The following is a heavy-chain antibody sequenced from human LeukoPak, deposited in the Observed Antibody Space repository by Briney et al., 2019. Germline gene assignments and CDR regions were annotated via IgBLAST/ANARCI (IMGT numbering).Heavy chain of an antibody. D-gene: IGHD3-22*01. Sequence: GGSLRLSCAASGFTFSSYWMNWVRQAPGKGLEWVGRIRSNSDGGTIDYAAPVKGRFTLSRDDSKTTLYLQMNSLQTEDTAVYYCATDFYDTTWGQGTLVTVSS. CDR2: IRSNSDGGTI. J-gene: IGHJ5*02. CDR3: ATDFYDTT. CDR1: GFTFSSYW. V-gene: IGHV3-15*07.